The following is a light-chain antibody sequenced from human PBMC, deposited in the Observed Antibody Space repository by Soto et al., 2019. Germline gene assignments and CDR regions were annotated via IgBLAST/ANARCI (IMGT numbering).Light chain of an antibody. V-gene: IGKV1-39*01. CDR3: QQSYSTPRT. Sequence: DIQVTQSPSSLSASVGDRVTITCRASQSISNYLNWYQHKPGKAPKLLIYDASSLHSGVPSRFSGSGSGTDFTLTISSLQTEDFAAYYCQQSYSTPRTFGPGTKVDIK. CDR2: DAS. CDR1: QSISNY. J-gene: IGKJ1*01.